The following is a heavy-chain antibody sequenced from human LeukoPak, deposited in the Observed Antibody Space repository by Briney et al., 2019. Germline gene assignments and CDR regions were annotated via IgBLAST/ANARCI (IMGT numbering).Heavy chain of an antibody. D-gene: IGHD5-18*01. V-gene: IGHV4-61*01. CDR1: GGSVSNSLYY. CDR2: IYYNGDT. J-gene: IGHJ4*02. CDR3: ARVLRAASWRSYDY. Sequence: SETLSLTCTVSGGSVSNSLYYWSWIRQPPGKGLEWIGYIYYNGDTNYDPSLKSRVIISIDTSSNQFSLRLNSMTAADTAVYYCARVLRAASWRSYDYWGQGSLVTVSS.